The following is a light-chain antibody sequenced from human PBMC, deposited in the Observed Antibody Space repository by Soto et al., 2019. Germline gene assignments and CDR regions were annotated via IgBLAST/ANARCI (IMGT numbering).Light chain of an antibody. CDR1: SSDVGGYNY. CDR2: EVS. J-gene: IGLJ1*01. Sequence: QSALTQPASVSGSPGQSITISCTGTSSDVGGYNYVSWYQQHPGKDPKLMIYEVSNRPSGVSNRFSGSKSGNTASLTISGLQAEDEADYFCSSYTSSSIDYVFGTGTKLTVL. V-gene: IGLV2-14*01. CDR3: SSYTSSSIDYV.